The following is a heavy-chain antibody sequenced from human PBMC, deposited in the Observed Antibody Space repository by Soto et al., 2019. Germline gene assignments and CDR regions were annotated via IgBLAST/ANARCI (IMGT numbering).Heavy chain of an antibody. CDR1: GGSSSGYQ. CDR2: INVSRDI. J-gene: IGHJ6*03. D-gene: IGHD3-10*01. CDR3: ARGLILWFGELSRRGGYYYYMDV. Sequence: QVQLQQWGAGLLKPSETLSLTCAVCGGSSSGYQWSWIRQTPGKGLEWIGGINVSRDINYNPSLKSRVTILVDSPKKQISLRLSSVAAADTAVYYCARGLILWFGELSRRGGYYYYMDVWGKGTTVTVSS. V-gene: IGHV4-34*01.